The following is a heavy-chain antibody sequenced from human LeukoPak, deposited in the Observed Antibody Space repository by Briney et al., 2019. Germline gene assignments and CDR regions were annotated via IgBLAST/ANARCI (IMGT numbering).Heavy chain of an antibody. CDR1: GFTVSSNY. Sequence: SGGSLRLSCAASGFTVSSNYMSWVRQAPGKGLEWVSVIYSGGSTYYADSVKGRFTISRDNSKNTLYLQMNSPRAEDTAVYYCARDRPYYGSGSYDYYYYMDVWGKGTTVTVSS. J-gene: IGHJ6*03. CDR3: ARDRPYYGSGSYDYYYYMDV. V-gene: IGHV3-53*01. CDR2: IYSGGST. D-gene: IGHD3-10*01.